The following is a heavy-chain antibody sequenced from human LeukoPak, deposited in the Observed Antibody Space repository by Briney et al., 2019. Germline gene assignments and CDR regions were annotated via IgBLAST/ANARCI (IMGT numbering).Heavy chain of an antibody. Sequence: KSSETLSLTCTVSGGSISNYHWSWIRQPAGKGLEWIGQIRTSGSTNYNPPLKSRVTMSIDTTEDQVSLTIRSVTAADTAFYYCARRDISSGWSFDYWGQGTLVTVSS. V-gene: IGHV4-4*07. CDR2: IRTSGST. D-gene: IGHD6-19*01. CDR3: ARRDISSGWSFDY. CDR1: GGSISNYH. J-gene: IGHJ4*02.